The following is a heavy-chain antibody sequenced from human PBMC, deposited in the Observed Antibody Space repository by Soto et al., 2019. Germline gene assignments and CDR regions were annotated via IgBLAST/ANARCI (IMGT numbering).Heavy chain of an antibody. Sequence: SGPTLVNPTPTLTLTCIFSGFSLRTSGVGVGWIRQPPGKALEWLGFIYWNDDKRYSPSLKSRLTITKDTSKNQVVLTMTNTDPVDTATYYCAKSGSSGWYGWFDPWGQGTLVTVSS. CDR3: AKSGSSGWYGWFDP. CDR1: GFSLRTSGVG. V-gene: IGHV2-5*01. J-gene: IGHJ5*02. D-gene: IGHD6-19*01. CDR2: IYWNDDK.